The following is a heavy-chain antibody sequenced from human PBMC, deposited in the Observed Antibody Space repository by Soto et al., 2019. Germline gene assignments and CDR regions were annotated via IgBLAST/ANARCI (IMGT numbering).Heavy chain of an antibody. CDR3: ARTDIWAY. CDR1: GFNCTDFS. D-gene: IGHD2-15*01. Sequence: ASVKVPCKISGFNCTDFSMHWERQASGPRLQWMGWINTHNGHTQYSPRFADRVTMTTDQSTSTAHMELKGLRSDDTAVYYCARTDIWAYWGQGTLVTVSS. J-gene: IGHJ4*02. CDR2: INTHNGHT. V-gene: IGHV1-18*04.